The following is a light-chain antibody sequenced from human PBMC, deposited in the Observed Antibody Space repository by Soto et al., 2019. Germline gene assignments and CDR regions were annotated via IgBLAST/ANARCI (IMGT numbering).Light chain of an antibody. CDR3: QQANIYPFT. V-gene: IGKV1-9*01. Sequence: IQLTQSPSSLSASVRDRVTITCRASQGISNYLAWYQQKPGKAPKLLIYSASTLQRGVSSRFSGSGSGADFTLMISSLQPEDVATYFCQQANIYPFTFGLGTKVEIK. CDR2: SAS. J-gene: IGKJ3*01. CDR1: QGISNY.